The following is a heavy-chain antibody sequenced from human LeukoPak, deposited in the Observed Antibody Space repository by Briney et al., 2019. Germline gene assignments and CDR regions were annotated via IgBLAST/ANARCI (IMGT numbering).Heavy chain of an antibody. J-gene: IGHJ4*02. CDR1: GGTFSSYA. V-gene: IGHV1-69*04. CDR2: IIPILGIA. Sequence: GASVKVSCKASGGTFSSYAISWVRQAPGQGLEWMGRIIPILGIANYAQKFQGRVTITADKSTSTAYTELSSLRSEDTAVYYCAIPSEYYFDYWGQGTLVTVSS. D-gene: IGHD3-10*01. CDR3: AIPSEYYFDY.